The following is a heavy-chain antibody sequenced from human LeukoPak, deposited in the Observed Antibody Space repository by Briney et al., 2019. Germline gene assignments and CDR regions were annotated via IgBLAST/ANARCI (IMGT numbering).Heavy chain of an antibody. D-gene: IGHD6-19*01. V-gene: IGHV3-23*01. J-gene: IGHJ3*02. CDR3: AKDPNSSGWTRGDAFDI. CDR2: ISGSGGST. CDR1: GFGFSSYA. Sequence: QTGGSLRLSCAASGFGFSSYAMSWVRQSPGKGLEWVSAISGSGGSTYYADSVKGRFTISRDNSKDTLYLQMDSLRAEDTAVYYCAKDPNSSGWTRGDAFDIWGQGTMVTVSS.